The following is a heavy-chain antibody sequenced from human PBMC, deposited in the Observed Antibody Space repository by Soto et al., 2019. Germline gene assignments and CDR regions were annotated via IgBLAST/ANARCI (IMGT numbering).Heavy chain of an antibody. CDR3: ASGTSGAFFLYGMDV. V-gene: IGHV1-2*02. J-gene: IGHJ6*01. CDR2: INPNSGGT. CDR1: GYTFTDHY. D-gene: IGHD2-8*01. Sequence: ASVKVSCKASGYTFTDHYMHWVRQAPGQGLEWMGWINPNSGGTNYAQKFQGRVTMTRDTSISTAYMELSRLRSDDTAMYYCASGTSGAFFLYGMDVWGQGIKVTVSA.